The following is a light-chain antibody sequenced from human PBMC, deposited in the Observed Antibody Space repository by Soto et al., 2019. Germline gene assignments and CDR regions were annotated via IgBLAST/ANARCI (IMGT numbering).Light chain of an antibody. CDR3: QQYNNWSPWT. J-gene: IGKJ1*01. CDR1: QSVSSN. Sequence: EIVMTQSPATLSVSRGERATLSCRASQSVSSNLAWYQQKPGQAPRLLIYGASTRATGISARFSGSGSGTEFTLTISSLQSEDFAVYYCQQYNNWSPWTFGQGTKVDIK. V-gene: IGKV3-15*01. CDR2: GAS.